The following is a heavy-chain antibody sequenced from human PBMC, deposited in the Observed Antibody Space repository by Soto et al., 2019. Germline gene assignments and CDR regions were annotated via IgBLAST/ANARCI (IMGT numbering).Heavy chain of an antibody. CDR1: GGSISSGGYS. V-gene: IGHV4-30-2*06. Sequence: QLQLQESGSGLVKASQTLSLTCAVSGGSISSGGYSWSWIRQSPGKGLEWIGYIYRGSTFYNPSLKSRVPVSVDRSKTQFSLRLTSVTAADTAVYYCARGIAATGPYWYFDLWVRGTLVTVSS. CDR2: IYRGST. CDR3: ARGIAATGPYWYFDL. D-gene: IGHD6-13*01. J-gene: IGHJ2*01.